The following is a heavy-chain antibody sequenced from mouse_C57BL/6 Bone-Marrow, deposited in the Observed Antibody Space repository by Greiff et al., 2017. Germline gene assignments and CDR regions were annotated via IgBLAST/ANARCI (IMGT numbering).Heavy chain of an antibody. D-gene: IGHD1-1*01. CDR1: GFTFSSYG. CDR2: ISSGGSYT. J-gene: IGHJ2*01. V-gene: IGHV5-6*01. CDR3: ARGTTFGY. Sequence: EVKLVESGGDLVKPGGSLKLSCAASGFTFSSYGMSWVRQTPDKRLEWVATISSGGSYTYYPDSVKGRFTISRDNAKNTLYLQMSSLKSEDTAMYYCARGTTFGYWGQGTTLTVSS.